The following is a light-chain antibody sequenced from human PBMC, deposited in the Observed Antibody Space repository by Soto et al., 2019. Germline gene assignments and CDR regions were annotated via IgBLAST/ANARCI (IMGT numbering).Light chain of an antibody. J-gene: IGLJ1*01. V-gene: IGLV2-14*01. CDR3: SSYIGTSTIYV. CDR2: EVS. Sequence: QSVLTQPASVSGSPGQSITISCTGTSSDVGGYDYVSWYQQYPGTAPKLMIFEVSNRPSGVSNRFSGSKSGNTASLTISGLQAEDEADYYCSSYIGTSTIYVLGTGTRSPS. CDR1: SSDVGGYDY.